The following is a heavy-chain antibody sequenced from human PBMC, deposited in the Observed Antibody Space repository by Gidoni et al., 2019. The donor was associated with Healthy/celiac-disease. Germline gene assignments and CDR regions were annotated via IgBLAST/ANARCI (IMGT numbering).Heavy chain of an antibody. CDR3: ARARRTNYYGSGSFNTFDY. CDR2: IHHSGST. D-gene: IGHD3-10*01. Sequence: QVQLQQWGAGLMKPSETLSLTGAVYGGSFSGYYWSWIRQPPGKGLEWIGEIHHSGSTNYNPSLKSRVTISLDTSKNQFSLKLSSVTAADTAVYYCARARRTNYYGSGSFNTFDYWGQGTLVTVSS. J-gene: IGHJ4*02. V-gene: IGHV4-34*01. CDR1: GGSFSGYY.